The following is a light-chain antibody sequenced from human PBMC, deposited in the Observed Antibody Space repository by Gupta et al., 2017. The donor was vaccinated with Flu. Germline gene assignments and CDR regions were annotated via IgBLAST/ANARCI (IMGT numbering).Light chain of an antibody. CDR1: SGINVGTYR. Sequence: QAVLTQPSSLSASPGASARLTCTLRSGINVGTYRIYWYQQKPGSPPQYLLRYKSDSDKQQGSGVPSRFSGSKDASANAGILLISGLQAEDEADYYCMIWNSSVLVFGGGTKLTVL. CDR3: MIWNSSVLV. V-gene: IGLV5-45*02. J-gene: IGLJ2*01. CDR2: YKSDSDK.